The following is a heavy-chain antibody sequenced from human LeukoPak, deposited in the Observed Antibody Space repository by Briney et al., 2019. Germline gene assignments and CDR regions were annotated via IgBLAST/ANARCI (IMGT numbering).Heavy chain of an antibody. CDR3: ARIGGNWNYVY. V-gene: IGHV1-2*02. J-gene: IGHJ4*02. Sequence: ASVKVSCKASGYTFTGYYMHWVRQAPGQGLEWMGWINPNSGGTNYAQNFQGRVTMTRDTSISTAYMELSRLRSDDTAVYYCARIGGNWNYVYLGQGTLVAVSS. D-gene: IGHD1-7*01. CDR1: GYTFTGYY. CDR2: INPNSGGT.